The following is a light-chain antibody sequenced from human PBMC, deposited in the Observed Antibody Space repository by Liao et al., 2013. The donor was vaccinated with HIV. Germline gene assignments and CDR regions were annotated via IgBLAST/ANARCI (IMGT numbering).Light chain of an antibody. V-gene: IGLV3-1*01. J-gene: IGLJ1*01. CDR2: EDT. CDR1: KLGNKY. Sequence: SYELTQPPSVSVSPGQTATITCSGDKLGNKYVCWYQQKAGQSPVLVIYEDTKRPSGIPERFSGSNSGNTATLTISGTQAMDEADYYCQAWDSITASYVFGTGTKVTVL. CDR3: QAWDSITASYV.